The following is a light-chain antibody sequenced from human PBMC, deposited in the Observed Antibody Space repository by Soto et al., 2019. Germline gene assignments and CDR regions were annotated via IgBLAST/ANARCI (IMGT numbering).Light chain of an antibody. Sequence: DIQMTQSPSSLSASVGDRVTITCRARQSISRYLNWYQQKPGKAPKLLIYAASSLQSGVPSRFSGSGSGTDFTLTISSLQPEDFATYLCQQSYSPPLYTFGQGTKLEIK. V-gene: IGKV1-39*01. CDR1: QSISRY. J-gene: IGKJ2*01. CDR3: QQSYSPPLYT. CDR2: AAS.